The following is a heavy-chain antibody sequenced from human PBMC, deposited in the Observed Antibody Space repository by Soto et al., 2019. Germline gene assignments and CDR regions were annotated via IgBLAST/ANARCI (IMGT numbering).Heavy chain of an antibody. J-gene: IGHJ4*02. Sequence: GASVKVSCKASGYTFTSYGISWVRQAPGQGLEWMGWISAYNGNTNYAQKLQGRVTMTTDTSTSTAYMELRSLRSDDTAVYHCARSPAGSIVVAPDDYWGQGTLVTVSS. CDR2: ISAYNGNT. V-gene: IGHV1-18*01. CDR1: GYTFTSYG. D-gene: IGHD1-26*01. CDR3: ARSPAGSIVVAPDDY.